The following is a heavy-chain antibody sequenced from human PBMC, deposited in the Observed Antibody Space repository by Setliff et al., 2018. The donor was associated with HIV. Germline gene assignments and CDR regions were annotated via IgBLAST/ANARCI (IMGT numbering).Heavy chain of an antibody. Sequence: SETLSLTCAVYGGSFSGHYWSWIRQPPGKGLEWIGEINHSGSTNFNPSLRSRVTISLDTSKNQFSLRLSSVTAADTAVYYCARARRAGSGPKYFQHWGQGTLVTVSS. D-gene: IGHD2-15*01. CDR3: ARARRAGSGPKYFQH. V-gene: IGHV4-34*01. CDR1: GGSFSGHY. J-gene: IGHJ1*01. CDR2: INHSGST.